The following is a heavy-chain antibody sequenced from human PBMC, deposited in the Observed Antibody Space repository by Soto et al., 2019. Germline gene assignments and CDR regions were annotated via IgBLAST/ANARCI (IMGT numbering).Heavy chain of an antibody. CDR3: ARDFRSSGWPKRGTFDY. CDR2: TYYRSKWYN. CDR1: GDSVSSNSAA. Sequence: PSQTLSLTCAISGDSVSSNSAAWNWIRQSPSRGLEWLGRTYYRSKWYNDYAVSVKSRITINPDTSKNQFSLQLNSVTPEDTAVYYCARDFRSSGWPKRGTFDYWGQGTLVTVSS. V-gene: IGHV6-1*01. J-gene: IGHJ4*02. D-gene: IGHD6-19*01.